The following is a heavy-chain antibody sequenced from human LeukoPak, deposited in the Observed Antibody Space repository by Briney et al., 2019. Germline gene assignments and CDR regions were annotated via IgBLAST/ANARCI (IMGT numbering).Heavy chain of an antibody. D-gene: IGHD3-22*01. V-gene: IGHV3-11*04. CDR2: ITNSGSTI. J-gene: IGHJ6*04. CDR1: GFTFSDYY. Sequence: GGSLRLSCAASGFTFSDYYMSWIRQAPGKGLEWVSYITNSGSTIYYADSVKGRFTISRDNAKKSLYLQMNSLRAEDTAVYYCAELGITMIAGVWGKGTTVTISS. CDR3: AELGITMIAGV.